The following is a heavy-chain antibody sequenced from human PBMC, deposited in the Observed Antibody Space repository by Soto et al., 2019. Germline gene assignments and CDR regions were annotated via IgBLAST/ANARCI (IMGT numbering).Heavy chain of an antibody. CDR2: IDWNGANI. V-gene: IGHV3-9*01. CDR3: ARDSGIVAAGRFSFDP. D-gene: IGHD6-13*01. Sequence: EVQLVESGGGLVQPGWSLRLSCAASGFTFNDFAMHWVRQAPGKGLEWVASIDWNGANIAYAASVEGRFTISRDNVKNSLFLQMNSLRAEDTAFYFCARDSGIVAAGRFSFDPRGQGTLVTVSS. CDR1: GFTFNDFA. J-gene: IGHJ5*02.